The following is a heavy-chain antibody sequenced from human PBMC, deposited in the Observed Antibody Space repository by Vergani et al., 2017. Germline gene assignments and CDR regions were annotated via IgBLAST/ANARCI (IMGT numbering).Heavy chain of an antibody. Sequence: QLVQSGNEVKKAGSSVKVSCKASGYTFTSFGLSWVRQAPGQGLEWMGWISPYNFNTNYAQKFQGRVTVTADGSVSYMELRNLEPDDTAIYFCARGGHCSGTPSRFDFWGQGTLVTVSS. CDR3: ARGGHCSGTPSRFDF. D-gene: IGHD1-1*01. J-gene: IGHJ4*02. CDR2: ISPYNFNT. CDR1: GYTFTSFG. V-gene: IGHV1-18*01.